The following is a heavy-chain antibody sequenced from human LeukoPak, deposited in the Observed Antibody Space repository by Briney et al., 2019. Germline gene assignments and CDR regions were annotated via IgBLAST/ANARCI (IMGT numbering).Heavy chain of an antibody. V-gene: IGHV3-23*01. Sequence: GESLKISCAASGFTFSTYAMNWVRQAPGKGLEWVSAISPIGSRTYYADSVKGRFTISRDNSKNTLYLQMNSLRAGDTAIYYCAKASTVLKPIDSWGQGTLVTVSS. CDR3: AKASTVLKPIDS. CDR1: GFTFSTYA. D-gene: IGHD1-14*01. CDR2: ISPIGSRT. J-gene: IGHJ4*02.